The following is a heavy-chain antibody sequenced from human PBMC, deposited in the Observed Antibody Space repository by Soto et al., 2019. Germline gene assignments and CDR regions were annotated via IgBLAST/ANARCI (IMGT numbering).Heavy chain of an antibody. CDR3: ARVTRVVVPAAILYYYYGMDV. CDR2: INHSGST. V-gene: IGHV4-34*01. CDR1: GGSFSGYY. J-gene: IGHJ6*02. Sequence: QVQLQQWGAGLLKPSETLSLTCAVYGGSFSGYYWSWIRQPPGKGLEWIGEINHSGSTNYNPSLKSRVTISVDTSKNQFSLKLSSVTAADTAVYYCARVTRVVVPAAILYYYYGMDVWGQGTTVTVSS. D-gene: IGHD2-2*01.